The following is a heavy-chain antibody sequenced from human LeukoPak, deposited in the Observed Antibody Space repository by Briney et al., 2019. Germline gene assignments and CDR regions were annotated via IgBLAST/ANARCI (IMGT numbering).Heavy chain of an antibody. Sequence: GGSLRLSFAASVFTFSSYAMHWVRQAPGKGLEYVSAISSNGGSTYYANSVKGRFTISRDNSKNTLYLQMGSLRAEDVAVYYCASSPLPWSFLYYFDYWGQGTLVTVSS. V-gene: IGHV3-64*01. D-gene: IGHD2/OR15-2a*01. CDR1: VFTFSSYA. CDR2: ISSNGGST. J-gene: IGHJ4*02. CDR3: ASSPLPWSFLYYFDY.